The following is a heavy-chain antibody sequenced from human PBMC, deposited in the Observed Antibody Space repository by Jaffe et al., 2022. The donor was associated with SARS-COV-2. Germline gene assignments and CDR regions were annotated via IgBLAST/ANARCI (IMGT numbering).Heavy chain of an antibody. J-gene: IGHJ6*02. V-gene: IGHV3-23*01. CDR1: GFTFSSYA. CDR2: ISGSGGST. D-gene: IGHD1-7*01. Sequence: EVQLLESGGGLVQPGGSLRLSCAASGFTFSSYAMSWVRQAPGKGLEWVSAISGSGGSTYYADSVKGRFTISRDNSKNTLYLQMNSLRAEDTAVYYCAKGSVELRPYYYYGMDVWGQGTTVTVSS. CDR3: AKGSVELRPYYYYGMDV.